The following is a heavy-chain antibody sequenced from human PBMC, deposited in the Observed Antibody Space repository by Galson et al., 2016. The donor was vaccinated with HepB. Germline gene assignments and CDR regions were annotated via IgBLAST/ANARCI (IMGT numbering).Heavy chain of an antibody. CDR3: ARESVLGRMIDS. CDR1: GLTFSKYW. CDR2: INQDGDVK. V-gene: IGHV3-7*03. J-gene: IGHJ4*02. D-gene: IGHD2-8*01. Sequence: SLRLSCAASGLTFSKYWMTWVRQAPGKGPEWLVDINQDGDVKYYVDSVEGRFTISRDSNKNSLYLQMSSLRAEDTAIYYCARESVLGRMIDSWGQGTLVTVSS.